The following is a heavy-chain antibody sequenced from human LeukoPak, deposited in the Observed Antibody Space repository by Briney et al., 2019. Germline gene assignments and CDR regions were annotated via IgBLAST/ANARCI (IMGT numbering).Heavy chain of an antibody. Sequence: ASVKVSCKASGYTFIHNFIHWVRQAPGQGLEWMGRINSNSGVTEYTQKFQGRVTMTRDTSVTTVYMELSSLTSDDTAVYYCARDLSSTSNWELDYWGQGTLVTVSS. D-gene: IGHD7-27*01. CDR1: GYTFIHNF. CDR3: ARDLSSTSNWELDY. V-gene: IGHV1-2*06. J-gene: IGHJ4*02. CDR2: INSNSGVT.